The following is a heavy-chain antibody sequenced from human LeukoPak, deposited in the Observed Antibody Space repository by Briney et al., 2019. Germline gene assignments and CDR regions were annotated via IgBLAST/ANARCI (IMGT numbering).Heavy chain of an antibody. Sequence: QPGGSLRLSCAASGFTFSSYWMQWVRQVPGKGLGWVSRINNDGSGTTYADSVKGRFTISRDNAKNTLSLQMNSLRDEDTAVYYCARDEDGPGALIEYWGQGALVTVSS. CDR1: GFTFSSYW. CDR2: INNDGSGT. CDR3: ARDEDGPGALIEY. V-gene: IGHV3-74*01. J-gene: IGHJ4*02. D-gene: IGHD5-24*01.